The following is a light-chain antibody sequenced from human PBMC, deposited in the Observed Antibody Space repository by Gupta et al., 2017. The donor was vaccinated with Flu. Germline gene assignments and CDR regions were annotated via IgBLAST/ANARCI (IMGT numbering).Light chain of an antibody. CDR3: QSYGSSSNWV. CDR1: SSNIGAGYV. CDR2: DTT. V-gene: IGLV1-40*01. J-gene: IGLJ3*02. Sequence: QSVLTQPPSVSGAPGQRVTIPCTGPSSNIGAGYVLHWYQQLQGTAPKLLIYDTTNRPSGVPDLFSGSRSGTSASLAITGLQTEDEATYYCQSYGSSSNWVFGGGTKLTVL.